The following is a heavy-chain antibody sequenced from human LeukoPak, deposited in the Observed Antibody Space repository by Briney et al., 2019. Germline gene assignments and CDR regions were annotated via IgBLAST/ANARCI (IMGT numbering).Heavy chain of an antibody. J-gene: IGHJ4*02. Sequence: ASVKVSCKASGYTFTGYYMHWVRHAPGQGLEWMGWINPNSGGTNYAQKFQGRVTMTRDTSISTAYMELSRLRSDDTAVYYCARDRTGYSSGWYSDYWGQGTLVTVSS. CDR1: GYTFTGYY. CDR2: INPNSGGT. D-gene: IGHD6-19*01. CDR3: ARDRTGYSSGWYSDY. V-gene: IGHV1-2*02.